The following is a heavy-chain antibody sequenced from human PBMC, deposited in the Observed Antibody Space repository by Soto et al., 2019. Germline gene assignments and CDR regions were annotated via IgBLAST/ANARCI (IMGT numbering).Heavy chain of an antibody. CDR3: ASGSYYTEYFQH. Sequence: SETLSLTCTVSGGSISSYYWSWIRQPPGKGLEWIGYIYYSGSTNYNPSLKSRVTISVDTSKNQFSLKLSSVTAADTAVYYCASGSYYTEYFQHWGQGTLVTVSS. CDR2: IYYSGST. V-gene: IGHV4-59*08. CDR1: GGSISSYY. D-gene: IGHD1-26*01. J-gene: IGHJ1*01.